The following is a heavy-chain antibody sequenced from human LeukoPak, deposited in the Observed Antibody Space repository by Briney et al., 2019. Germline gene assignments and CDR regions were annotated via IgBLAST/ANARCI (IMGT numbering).Heavy chain of an antibody. J-gene: IGHJ3*02. D-gene: IGHD4-17*01. V-gene: IGHV3-43*02. CDR3: AKDKNNYGDYRGAFDI. CDR1: GFTFDDYA. CDR2: ISGDGGST. Sequence: GGSLRLSCAASGFTFDDYAMHWVRQAPGKGLEWVSLISGDGGSTYYADSVKGRFTISRDNSKNSLYLQMNSLRTDDTALYYCAKDKNNYGDYRGAFDIWGQGTMVTVSS.